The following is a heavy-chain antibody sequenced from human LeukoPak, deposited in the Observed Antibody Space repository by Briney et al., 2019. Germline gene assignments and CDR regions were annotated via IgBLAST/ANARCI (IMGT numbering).Heavy chain of an antibody. Sequence: PSETLSLTCADYGGSFSGYYWSWIRQPPGKGLEWIGEINHSGSTNYNPSLKSRVTISVDTSKNQFSLKLSSVTAADTAVYYCARRSIAAAGTFGYWGQGTLVTVSS. J-gene: IGHJ4*02. V-gene: IGHV4-34*01. CDR3: ARRSIAAAGTFGY. CDR1: GGSFSGYY. CDR2: INHSGST. D-gene: IGHD6-13*01.